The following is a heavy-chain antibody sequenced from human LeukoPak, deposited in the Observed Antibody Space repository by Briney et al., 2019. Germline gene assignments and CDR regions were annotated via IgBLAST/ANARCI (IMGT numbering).Heavy chain of an antibody. Sequence: SETLSLTCSVSGGSISSSSYYWGWIRQPPGKGLEWIGSIYYSGSTYYNPSLKSRVTISVDTSKNQFSLKLSSVAAADTAVYYWARVRGYSGYDSWFDPWGQGTLVTVSS. V-gene: IGHV4-39*07. J-gene: IGHJ5*02. CDR2: IYYSGST. CDR3: ARVRGYSGYDSWFDP. CDR1: GGSISSSSYY. D-gene: IGHD5-12*01.